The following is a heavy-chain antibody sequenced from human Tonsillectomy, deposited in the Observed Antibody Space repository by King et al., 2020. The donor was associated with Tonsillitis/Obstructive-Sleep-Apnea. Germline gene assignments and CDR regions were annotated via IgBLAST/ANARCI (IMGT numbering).Heavy chain of an antibody. Sequence: QLVQSGAEVKKPGESLRISCRGSGYKFSNYWIGWVRQTPGKGLEWMGFISPGDSDIRDSPSFRGHVTFSVDVSINTAYLQWNSLKNSDTATYYSARPMERGSNWNGPFDFWGQGTLVAVSS. D-gene: IGHD1-20*01. CDR1: GYKFSNYW. J-gene: IGHJ4*02. CDR3: ARPMERGSNWNGPFDF. CDR2: ISPGDSDI. V-gene: IGHV5-51*01.